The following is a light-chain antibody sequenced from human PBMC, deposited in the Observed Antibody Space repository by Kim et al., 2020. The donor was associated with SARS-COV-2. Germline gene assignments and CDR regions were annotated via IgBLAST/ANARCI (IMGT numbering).Light chain of an antibody. Sequence: SYELTQPPSVSVSPGQTASITCSGDKLGDKYVCWYQQKPGQSPLLVIYQDNKRPSGIPERFSGSNSGNTATLTISGTQAIDEADYYCQAWDSSTGVFGGGTQLTVL. CDR2: QDN. V-gene: IGLV3-1*01. CDR1: KLGDKY. J-gene: IGLJ2*01. CDR3: QAWDSSTGV.